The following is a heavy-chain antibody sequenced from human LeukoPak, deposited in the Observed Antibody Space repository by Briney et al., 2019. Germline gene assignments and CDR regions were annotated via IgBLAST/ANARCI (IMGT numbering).Heavy chain of an antibody. CDR3: ARCIISTDRSFYSYMDV. D-gene: IGHD1-1*01. CDR2: IYYSGST. Sequence: SETLSLTCTVSGGSISSSSYYWGWIRQPPGKGLEWIGSIYYSGSTYYNPSLKSRLTISVDTSKNQFSLRLNSVTAADTAVYYCARCIISTDRSFYSYMDVWGRGTTVTVSS. J-gene: IGHJ6*03. CDR1: GGSISSSSYY. V-gene: IGHV4-39*07.